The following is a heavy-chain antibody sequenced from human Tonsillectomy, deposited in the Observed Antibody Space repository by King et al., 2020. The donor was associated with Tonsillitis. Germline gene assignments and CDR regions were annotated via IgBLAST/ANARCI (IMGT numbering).Heavy chain of an antibody. CDR3: ATESGAGEDY. Sequence: QLVQSGGGLVKPGGSLRLSCAASGFTFSSYSMNWVRQAPGKGLEWVSSISSSSSFIYYADSVKGRFTISRDNAKTSLYLQMNSLRAEDTAFYYCATESGAGEDYWGQGTLVTVSS. CDR2: ISSSSSFI. J-gene: IGHJ4*02. CDR1: GFTFSSYS. V-gene: IGHV3-21*01. D-gene: IGHD2-21*01.